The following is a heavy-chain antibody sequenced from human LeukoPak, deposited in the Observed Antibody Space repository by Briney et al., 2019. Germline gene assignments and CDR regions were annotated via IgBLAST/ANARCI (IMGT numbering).Heavy chain of an antibody. CDR2: ITSKPNSYAT. CDR3: AKDRLGGYYFDY. Sequence: GGSLRLSCAASGFTFSGSVMHWVRQASGKGLEWVGRITSKPNSYATVYAASVKGRFTISSDDSKNTAYLQMNSLRAEDTAVYYCAKDRLGGYYFDYWGQGTLVTVSS. J-gene: IGHJ4*02. CDR1: GFTFSGSV. V-gene: IGHV3-73*01. D-gene: IGHD2-15*01.